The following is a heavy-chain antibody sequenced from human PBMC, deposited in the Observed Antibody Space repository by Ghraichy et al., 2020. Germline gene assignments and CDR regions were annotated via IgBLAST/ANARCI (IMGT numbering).Heavy chain of an antibody. CDR3: ARSLPPVSRYSDWLGCDVFDI. J-gene: IGHJ3*02. D-gene: IGHD3-9*01. CDR2: TYYRSRWYN. Sequence: SQTLSLTCAISGDSVSSNSGAWNWIRQSPSRGLEWLGRTYYRSRWYNDYAVSVKSRITINPDTSNNQFSLQLNSVTPEDTAVYFCARSLPPVSRYSDWLGCDVFDIWGQGTVVTVSS. CDR1: GDSVSSNSGA. V-gene: IGHV6-1*01.